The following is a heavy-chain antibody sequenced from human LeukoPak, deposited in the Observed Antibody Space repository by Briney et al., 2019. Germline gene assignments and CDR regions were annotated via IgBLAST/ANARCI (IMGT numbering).Heavy chain of an antibody. V-gene: IGHV3-30*18. CDR2: ISYHGINE. Sequence: GGSLRLSCAASGFSFSDYNMHWVRQAPGKGLEWMAVISYHGINEYYADSVKGRFTISRDNSKSTLHLQMNSLRAEDTAVYYCAKVRWDNSGWYYLDTWGQGTLLTVSS. CDR1: GFSFSDYN. D-gene: IGHD6-19*01. J-gene: IGHJ4*02. CDR3: AKVRWDNSGWYYLDT.